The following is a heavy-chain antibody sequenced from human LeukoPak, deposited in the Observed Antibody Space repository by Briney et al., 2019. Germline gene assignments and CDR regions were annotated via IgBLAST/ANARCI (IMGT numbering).Heavy chain of an antibody. D-gene: IGHD3-10*01. CDR1: GFTFSNFA. J-gene: IGHJ4*02. Sequence: GGSLRLSCAASGFTFSNFAMSWVRQAPGKGLEWVSAISGNGGSTYYADSVKGRFTISRDNSKNTLYLQMNSLRAEDTAVYYCAKDWEVTMVRGVLDYWGQGTLVTVSS. CDR3: AKDWEVTMVRGVLDY. V-gene: IGHV3-23*01. CDR2: ISGNGGST.